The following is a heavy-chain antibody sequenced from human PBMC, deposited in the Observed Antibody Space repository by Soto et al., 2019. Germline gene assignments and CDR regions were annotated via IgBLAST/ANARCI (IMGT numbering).Heavy chain of an antibody. CDR3: ARDSSGRYDY. V-gene: IGHV4-61*01. D-gene: IGHD1-26*01. CDR2: VFHSGST. J-gene: IGHJ4*02. CDR1: GGSVSSGSYY. Sequence: SETLSITCTVSGGSVSSGSYYWSWIRQPPGEGLEWIGWVFHSGSTKYNASLKSRVTISVDRSKNQFSLNLSYVTAADTAVYYCARDSSGRYDYWGQGTLVTVSS.